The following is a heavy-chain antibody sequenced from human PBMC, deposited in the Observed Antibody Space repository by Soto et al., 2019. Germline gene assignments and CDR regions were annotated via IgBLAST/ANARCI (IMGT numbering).Heavy chain of an antibody. CDR1: GGSISSVGHY. D-gene: IGHD6-25*01. Sequence: SETLPLTVTVSGGSISSVGHYGTWIRQQPGKGLEWIGYIYYSGSTDYNPSLKSRVTISVDRSKNQFSLNLSSVTAADTPTYYCARASGGYDSSTRYGLDVWGQGTTVTVYS. CDR2: IYYSGST. V-gene: IGHV4-31*03. CDR3: ARASGGYDSSTRYGLDV. J-gene: IGHJ6*02.